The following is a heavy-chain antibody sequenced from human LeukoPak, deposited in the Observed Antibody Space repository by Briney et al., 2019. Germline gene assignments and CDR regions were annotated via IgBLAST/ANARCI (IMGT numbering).Heavy chain of an antibody. J-gene: IGHJ4*02. CDR3: ARHDYGDYVYFDY. CDR1: GDSISSYY. Sequence: SETLSLTCTVSGDSISSYYWSWIRQPPGKGLEWIGYVYYSGSTNYNPSLNSRVAMSVDTSKDQFSLKLSSVTAADTAVYYCARHDYGDYVYFDYWGQGTLVTVSS. D-gene: IGHD4-17*01. V-gene: IGHV4-59*01. CDR2: VYYSGST.